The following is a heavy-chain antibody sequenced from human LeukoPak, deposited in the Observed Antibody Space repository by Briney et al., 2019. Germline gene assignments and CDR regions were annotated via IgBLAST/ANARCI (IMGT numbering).Heavy chain of an antibody. V-gene: IGHV1-2*04. CDR1: GYTFTGYY. CDR2: SNPNSGGT. Sequence: ASVKVSCKASGYTFTGYYMHWVRQAPGQGLEWMGWSNPNSGGTNYAQKFQGWVTMTRDTSISTAYMELSRLRSDDTAVYYCAREDRGSFARRGAFDIWGQGTMVTVSS. J-gene: IGHJ3*02. CDR3: AREDRGSFARRGAFDI. D-gene: IGHD2-15*01.